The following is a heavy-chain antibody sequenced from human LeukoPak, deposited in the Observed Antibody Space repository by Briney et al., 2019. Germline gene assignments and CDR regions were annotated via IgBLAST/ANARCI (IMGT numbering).Heavy chain of an antibody. V-gene: IGHV3-11*01. J-gene: IGHJ6*03. Sequence: GGSLRLSCAASGFTFSDYYMSWIRQAPGKGLEWVSYISRSGSSIYYADSVKGRFTISRDNAKNSLYLQMNSLRAEDTAVYYCAREGYCTNGVCYSFYYYYYMDVWGKGTTVTVSS. CDR2: ISRSGSSI. CDR1: GFTFSDYY. CDR3: AREGYCTNGVCYSFYYYYYMDV. D-gene: IGHD2-8*01.